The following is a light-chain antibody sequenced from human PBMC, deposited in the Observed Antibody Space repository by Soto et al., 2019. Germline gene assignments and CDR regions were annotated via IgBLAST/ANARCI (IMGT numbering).Light chain of an antibody. Sequence: IPMTQSPSTLSLSVGYRFIITCRASQAIRNDLCWYQQKPGKAPKLLIYTASTLQSGVPSRFSGSGSCADFTLTIRSLQPEDSATYYCLHDYSYPRTFGQGTKVDIK. V-gene: IGKV1-6*01. CDR2: TAS. CDR3: LHDYSYPRT. CDR1: QAIRND. J-gene: IGKJ1*01.